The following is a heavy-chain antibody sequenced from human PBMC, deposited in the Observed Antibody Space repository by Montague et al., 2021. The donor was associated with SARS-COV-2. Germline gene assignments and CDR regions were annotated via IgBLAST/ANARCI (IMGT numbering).Heavy chain of an antibody. D-gene: IGHD7-27*01. CDR3: ARDWGCTHFDY. CDR2: IDWDADK. CDR1: GFSLSTSGMC. Sequence: PALVKPTQTLTLTCTFSGFSLSTSGMCVSWIRQPPGKALEWLARIDWDADKYYSTSLKTRPTISKDTSKNQVVLTMTNMDPVDIATYYCARDWGCTHFDYWGQGTLVTVSS. V-gene: IGHV2-70*11. J-gene: IGHJ4*02.